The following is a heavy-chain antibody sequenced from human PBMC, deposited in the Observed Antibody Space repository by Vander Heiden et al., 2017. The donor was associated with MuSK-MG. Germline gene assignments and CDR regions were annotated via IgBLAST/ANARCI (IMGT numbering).Heavy chain of an antibody. Sequence: QVQLQESGPGLVKPSETLSPTCTVSGGSISSYYWSWIRQPPGKGLEWIGYIYDGGSTNYNPSRKSRVTISVDTSKNQFSLKLSSVTAADTAVYYCARGGENYYYYMDVWGKGTTVTVSS. V-gene: IGHV4-59*01. CDR1: GGSISSYY. D-gene: IGHD3-16*01. J-gene: IGHJ6*03. CDR3: ARGGENYYYYMDV. CDR2: IYDGGST.